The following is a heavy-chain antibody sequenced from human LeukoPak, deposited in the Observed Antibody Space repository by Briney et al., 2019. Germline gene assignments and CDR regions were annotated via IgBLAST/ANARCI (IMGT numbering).Heavy chain of an antibody. CDR3: AIPEYSSGWHSFDY. CDR2: ISHDGMNK. Sequence: GGSLRLSCSASGFTFSKYDMHWVRQAPGKGLEWLAVISHDGMNKRYVDSVKGRFSVSRDNSKNTLYLQMNSLRAEDTAVYYCAIPEYSSGWHSFDYWGQGTLVTVSS. D-gene: IGHD6-19*01. V-gene: IGHV3-30*03. J-gene: IGHJ4*02. CDR1: GFTFSKYD.